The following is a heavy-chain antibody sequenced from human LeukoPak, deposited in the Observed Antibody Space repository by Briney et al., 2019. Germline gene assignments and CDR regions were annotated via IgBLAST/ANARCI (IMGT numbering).Heavy chain of an antibody. D-gene: IGHD6-19*01. Sequence: GGSLRLSCAASGFTVSANYMSWVRQAPGQGLEWVSTVYSGGSTYYADSVKGRLTISRDNSKNTLYLQMNSLRAEDTAVYYCARGGVAVAGHADYWGQGTLVTVSS. V-gene: IGHV3-66*01. CDR2: VYSGGST. J-gene: IGHJ4*02. CDR3: ARGGVAVAGHADY. CDR1: GFTVSANY.